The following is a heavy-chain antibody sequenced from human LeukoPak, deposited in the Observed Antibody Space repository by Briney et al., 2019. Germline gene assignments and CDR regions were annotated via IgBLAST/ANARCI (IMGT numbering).Heavy chain of an antibody. J-gene: IGHJ4*02. V-gene: IGHV4-34*01. Sequence: SETLSLTCAVYGGSFSGYYWSWIRQPPGKGLEWIGEINHSGSTNYNPSLKSRVTISVDTSKNQFSLKLSSVTAADTAVYYCAGKTYYYGSGSPYWGQGTLVTVSS. D-gene: IGHD3-10*01. CDR2: INHSGST. CDR1: GGSFSGYY. CDR3: AGKTYYYGSGSPY.